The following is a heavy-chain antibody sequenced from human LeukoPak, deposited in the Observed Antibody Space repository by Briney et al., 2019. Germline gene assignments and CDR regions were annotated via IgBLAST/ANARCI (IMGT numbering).Heavy chain of an antibody. V-gene: IGHV1-24*01. CDR2: FDPEDGET. Sequence: ASVKVSCKVSGYTLTELSMHWVRQAPGKGLEWMEGFDPEDGETIYAQKFQGRVTMTEDTSTDTAYMELSSLRSEDTAVYYCATVLGRPRWVDPWGQGTLVTVSS. CDR3: ATVLGRPRWVDP. J-gene: IGHJ5*02. CDR1: GYTLTELS.